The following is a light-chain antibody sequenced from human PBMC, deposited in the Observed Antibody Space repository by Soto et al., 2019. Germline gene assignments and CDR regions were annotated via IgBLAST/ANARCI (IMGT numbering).Light chain of an antibody. Sequence: EIPITPSPSPLSASVGSRVTITFRASQSISSYLNWYQQKPGKAPKLLIYDASNLDSGVPSRFSGSGSGTEFSLTISNLQPDDCATYYCQQYENYWTFGQGTKVDIK. CDR2: DAS. V-gene: IGKV1-5*01. CDR1: QSISSY. CDR3: QQYENYWT. J-gene: IGKJ1*01.